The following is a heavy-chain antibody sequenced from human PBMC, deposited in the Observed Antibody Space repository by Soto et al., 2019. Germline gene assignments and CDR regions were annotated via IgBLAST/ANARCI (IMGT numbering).Heavy chain of an antibody. V-gene: IGHV3-33*01. CDR3: ARGSPPDY. J-gene: IGHJ4*02. CDR2: IWYDGSNK. Sequence: GGSLRLSCAASGFPFSSYGMHWVRQAPGKGLEWVALIWYDGSNKYYADSVKGRFSISRDNSKNTVYLQMNSLRAEDTAVYYCARGSPPDYWGQGTLVTVSS. CDR1: GFPFSSYG.